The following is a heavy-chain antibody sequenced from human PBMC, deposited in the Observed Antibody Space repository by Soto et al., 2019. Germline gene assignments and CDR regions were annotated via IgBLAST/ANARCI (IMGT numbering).Heavy chain of an antibody. Sequence: EVQLVESGGGLVQPGGSLRLSCAASGFTFSSYWMHWVRQAPGKGLVWVSRINEDGSTINYADSVKGRFTISRDNAKNMLYLEMNGLGEGATVVYYGARDRGGGGGYWGQGTLVTVSS. CDR3: ARDRGGGGGY. CDR2: INEDGSTI. D-gene: IGHD3-16*01. V-gene: IGHV3-74*01. J-gene: IGHJ4*02. CDR1: GFTFSSYW.